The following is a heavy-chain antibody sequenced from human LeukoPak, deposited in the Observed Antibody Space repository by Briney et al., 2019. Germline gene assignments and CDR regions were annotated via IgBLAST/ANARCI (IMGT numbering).Heavy chain of an antibody. CDR1: GFTFSSYS. D-gene: IGHD6-19*01. J-gene: IGHJ3*02. CDR3: ARDPQGGWPVIGAFDI. V-gene: IGHV3-21*01. Sequence: GGSLRLSSAASGFTFSSYSMNWVRQAPGKGLEWVSSISSSSSYIYYADSVKGRFTISRDNAKNSLYLQMNSLRVEDTAVYYCARDPQGGWPVIGAFDIWGQGTMVTVSS. CDR2: ISSSSSYI.